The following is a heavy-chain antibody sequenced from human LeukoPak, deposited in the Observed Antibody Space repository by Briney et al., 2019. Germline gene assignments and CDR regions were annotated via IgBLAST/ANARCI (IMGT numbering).Heavy chain of an antibody. CDR3: ARAITGTTRMDY. Sequence: ASVKVSCKASGYMFTAYGISWVRQAPGQGLEWMGWISVNNGNTNYTQNFQGRVSMTTDTSTSTAYMELRSLRSDDTAVYYCARAITGTTRMDYWGQGTLVTVSS. CDR2: ISVNNGNT. D-gene: IGHD1-7*01. V-gene: IGHV1-18*01. J-gene: IGHJ4*02. CDR1: GYMFTAYG.